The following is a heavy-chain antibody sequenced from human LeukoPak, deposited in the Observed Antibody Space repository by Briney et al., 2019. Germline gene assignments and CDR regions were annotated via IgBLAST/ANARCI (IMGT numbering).Heavy chain of an antibody. CDR1: GSTFSNNW. CDR3: TRGYFDPDF. CDR2: FINDGRNT. J-gene: IGHJ4*02. Sequence: GGSLRLSCAASGSTFSNNWVHWVRQAPGKGLVWVSRFINDGRNTTYADAVKGRFTFSTANAKNPLYLQMYSRRAEDTAIYYCTRGYFDPDFWGRGTLVTVSS. V-gene: IGHV3-74*01. D-gene: IGHD3-9*01.